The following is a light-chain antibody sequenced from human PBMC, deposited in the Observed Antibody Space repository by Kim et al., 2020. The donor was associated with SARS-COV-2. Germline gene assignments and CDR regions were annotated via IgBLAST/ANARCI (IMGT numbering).Light chain of an antibody. CDR1: KLGDNN. CDR3: QAWDSSTVV. J-gene: IGLJ2*01. CDR2: QDS. Sequence: GPPGQAASSTCSGAKLGDNNVGWCQRKPGQSHVLVIYQDSKRPSGIPERFSGSNSGNTATLTISGTQAMDEADYYCQAWDSSTVVFGGGTQLTVL. V-gene: IGLV3-1*01.